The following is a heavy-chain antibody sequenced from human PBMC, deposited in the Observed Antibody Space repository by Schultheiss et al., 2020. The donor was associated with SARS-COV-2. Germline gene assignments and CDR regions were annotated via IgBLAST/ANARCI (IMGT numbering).Heavy chain of an antibody. Sequence: SETLSLTCAVSGGSISSSNWWSWVRQPPGKGLEWIGEIYHSGSTNYNPSLKSRVTISVDTSKNQFSLKLSSVTAADTAVYYCARAGGVCSGGSCYLYYYYGMDVWGQGTTVTVSS. CDR2: IYHSGST. CDR3: ARAGGVCSGGSCYLYYYYGMDV. V-gene: IGHV4-4*02. J-gene: IGHJ6*02. CDR1: GGSISSSNW. D-gene: IGHD2-15*01.